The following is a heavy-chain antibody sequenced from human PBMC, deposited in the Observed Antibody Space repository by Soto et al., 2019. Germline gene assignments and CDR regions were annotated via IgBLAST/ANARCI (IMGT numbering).Heavy chain of an antibody. D-gene: IGHD6-13*01. CDR3: ARGVPAAGTDWFDP. CDR2: VSSTGSS. CDR1: GGSISNYY. Sequence: SETLSLTCTVSGGSISNYYWSWIRQPAEKRLEWIGRVSSTGSSYYNPSLKSRVTISVDTSKNQVSLNLTSVTAADTAVYYCARGVPAAGTDWFDPWGQGTLVTVSS. V-gene: IGHV4-4*07. J-gene: IGHJ5*02.